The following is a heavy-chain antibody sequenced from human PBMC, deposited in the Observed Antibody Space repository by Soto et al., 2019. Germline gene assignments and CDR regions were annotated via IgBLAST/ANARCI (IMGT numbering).Heavy chain of an antibody. J-gene: IGHJ4*02. Sequence: SETLSLTCAVYGGSFSGYYWSWIRQPPGKGLEWIGEINHSGSTNYNPSLKSRVTISVDTSKNQFSLKLSSVTAADTAVYYCATGGAYCGGDCYPRPLDCWGQGTQVTVSS. CDR3: ATGGAYCGGDCYPRPLDC. D-gene: IGHD2-21*02. CDR2: INHSGST. CDR1: GGSFSGYY. V-gene: IGHV4-34*01.